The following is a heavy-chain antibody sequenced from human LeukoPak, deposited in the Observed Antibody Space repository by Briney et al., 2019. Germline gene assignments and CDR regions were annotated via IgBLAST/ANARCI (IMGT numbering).Heavy chain of an antibody. D-gene: IGHD6-13*01. CDR1: GFSLSTSGVG. J-gene: IGHJ3*02. CDR3: AQSGGSSWPLYAFDI. CDR2: IYWDDDK. V-gene: IGHV2-5*02. Sequence: SGPTLVNPTQTLTLTCTFSGFSLSTSGVGVGWIRQPPGKALEWLALIYWDDDKRYSPSLKSRLTVTKDTSKNQVVLTMTNMDPVDTATYYGAQSGGSSWPLYAFDIWGQGTMVTVSS.